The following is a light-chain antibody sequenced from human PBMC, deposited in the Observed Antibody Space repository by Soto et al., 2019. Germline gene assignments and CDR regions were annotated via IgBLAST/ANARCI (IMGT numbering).Light chain of an antibody. CDR1: QNIASS. CDR3: QQYYDWPLT. J-gene: IGKJ4*01. CDR2: GAS. Sequence: EIVMTQSPATLSVSPGERVTLSCRASQNIASSLDWYQQVPGQPPRLLFYGASTRAPAVPARFSGSGSGTEFSLTRSSLQSEDFAVYSWQQYYDWPLTFGGGTRVEMK. V-gene: IGKV3-15*01.